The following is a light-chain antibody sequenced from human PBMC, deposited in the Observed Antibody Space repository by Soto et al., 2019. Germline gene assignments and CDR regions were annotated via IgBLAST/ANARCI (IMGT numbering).Light chain of an antibody. Sequence: DIQMTQSPSTLSASVGDRVTITCRASQSISSWLAWYQQKPGKAPKLLIYKASSLESGVPSRFSGSGSGTEFTLTISSLQPDDFAPYYCQQYNSCPYTFGQGTKLEIK. CDR1: QSISSW. CDR3: QQYNSCPYT. V-gene: IGKV1-5*03. J-gene: IGKJ2*01. CDR2: KAS.